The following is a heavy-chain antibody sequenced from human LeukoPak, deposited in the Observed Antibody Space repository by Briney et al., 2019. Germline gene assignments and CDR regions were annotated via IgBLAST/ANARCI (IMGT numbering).Heavy chain of an antibody. V-gene: IGHV1-8*02. Sequence: ASVKVSCKASGGTFSSYAISWVRQAPGQGLEWMGWMNPNSGNTGYAQKFQGRVTMTRNTSISTAYMELSSLRSEDTAVYYCASFRGAIPDYYYYGMDVWGQGTTVTVSS. CDR3: ASFRGAIPDYYYYGMDV. CDR1: GGTFSSYA. J-gene: IGHJ6*02. CDR2: MNPNSGNT. D-gene: IGHD4/OR15-4a*01.